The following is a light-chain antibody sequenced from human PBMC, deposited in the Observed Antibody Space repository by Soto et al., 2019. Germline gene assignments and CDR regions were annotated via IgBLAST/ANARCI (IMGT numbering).Light chain of an antibody. V-gene: IGKV1-27*01. J-gene: IGKJ1*01. CDR1: QGIGNA. CDR3: QKYNSAPWT. Sequence: DIQMTQSPSTLSSSVGDRVTISCRASQGIGNALGWYQQKPGKVPKVLIDAASSLQSGVPSRFSGSGSGTDFTLTISSLQPEDVATYYCQKYNSAPWTFGQGTKVDIK. CDR2: AAS.